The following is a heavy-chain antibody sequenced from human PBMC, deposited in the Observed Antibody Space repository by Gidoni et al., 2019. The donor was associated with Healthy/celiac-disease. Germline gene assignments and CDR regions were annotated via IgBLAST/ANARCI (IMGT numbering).Heavy chain of an antibody. CDR1: GFTFSSYD. V-gene: IGHV3-13*01. D-gene: IGHD6-19*01. CDR2: IGTAGDT. CDR3: ARSIAVAGMVFDY. J-gene: IGHJ4*02. Sequence: EVQLVESGGGLVPPGGSLRLSCAASGFTFSSYDMHWVRQATGKGLEWVSAIGTAGDTYYPGSVKGRFTISRENAKNSLYLQMNSLRAEDTAVYYCARSIAVAGMVFDYWGQGTLVTVSS.